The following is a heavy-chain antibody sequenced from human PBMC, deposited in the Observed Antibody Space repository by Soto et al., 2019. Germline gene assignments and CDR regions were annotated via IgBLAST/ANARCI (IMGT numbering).Heavy chain of an antibody. CDR2: IYTSGST. J-gene: IGHJ6*02. Sequence: PSETLSLTCTVSGGSISSYYWSWIRQPAGKGLEWIGRIYTSGSTNYNPSHKSRVTMSLDTSKNQFSLKLTSVTAADTALYYCARGNCSSPNCYSFSGYYGMDVWGQGTTVTVSS. D-gene: IGHD2-2*01. CDR3: ARGNCSSPNCYSFSGYYGMDV. V-gene: IGHV4-4*07. CDR1: GGSISSYY.